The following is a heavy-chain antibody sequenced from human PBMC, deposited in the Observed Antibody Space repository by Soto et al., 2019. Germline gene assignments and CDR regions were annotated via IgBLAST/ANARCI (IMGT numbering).Heavy chain of an antibody. CDR3: ARDTMGPAPSGGEAADY. D-gene: IGHD3-10*01. V-gene: IGHV3-33*01. CDR2: IWYDGSNK. Sequence: QVQLVESGGGVVQPGRSLRLSCAASGFTFSSYGMHWVRQAPGKGLEWVAVIWYDGSNKYYADSVKGRFTISRDNSKNTLYLQMNSLRAEDTAVYYCARDTMGPAPSGGEAADYWGQGTLVTVSS. CDR1: GFTFSSYG. J-gene: IGHJ4*02.